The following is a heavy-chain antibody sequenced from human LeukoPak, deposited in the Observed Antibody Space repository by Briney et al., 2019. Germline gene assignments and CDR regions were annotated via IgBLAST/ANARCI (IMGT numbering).Heavy chain of an antibody. J-gene: IGHJ4*02. CDR2: IYHSGST. CDR3: ARDAYSSSSRGDY. Sequence: SETLPLACTVSGYSISSGYYWGCIRQPPGKGLEWIGSIYHSGSTYYNPSLKSRVTISVDTSKNQFSLKLSSVTAADTAVYYCARDAYSSSSRGDYWGQGTLVTVSS. V-gene: IGHV4-38-2*02. D-gene: IGHD6-6*01. CDR1: GYSISSGYY.